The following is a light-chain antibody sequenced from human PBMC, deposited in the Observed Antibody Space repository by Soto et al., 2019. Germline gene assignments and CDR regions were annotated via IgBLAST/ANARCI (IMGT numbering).Light chain of an antibody. CDR2: GAS. CDR1: QSVSSSY. CDR3: QQYNDWWT. Sequence: EIVLTHSPGTLSLSPGEIATLSCRASQSVSSSYLAWYQQKPGQAPRLLIYGASTRATGIPARFSGSGSGTEFTLTITSLQSEDFAVYYCQQYNDWWTFGHGTKVDI. V-gene: IGKV3-15*01. J-gene: IGKJ1*01.